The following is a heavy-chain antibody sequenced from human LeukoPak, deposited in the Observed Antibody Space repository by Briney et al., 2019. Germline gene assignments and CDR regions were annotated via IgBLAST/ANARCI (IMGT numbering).Heavy chain of an antibody. J-gene: IGHJ6*03. V-gene: IGHV1-69*05. Sequence: ASVKVSCKASGGTFSSYAISWVRQALGQGLEWMGGIIPIFGTANYAQKFQGRVTITTDESTSTAYMELSSLRPEDTAVYYCARVHCSSTSCYTGASYYYYMDVWGEGTTVTVSS. D-gene: IGHD2-2*02. CDR3: ARVHCSSTSCYTGASYYYYMDV. CDR1: GGTFSSYA. CDR2: IIPIFGTA.